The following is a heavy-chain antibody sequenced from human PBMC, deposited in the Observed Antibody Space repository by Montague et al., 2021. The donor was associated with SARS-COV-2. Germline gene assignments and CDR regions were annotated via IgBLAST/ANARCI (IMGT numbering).Heavy chain of an antibody. J-gene: IGHJ6*03. Sequence: TLSLTCTVSGDSITSKTHYWDWVRQPSWKGLEWIGRLLTSGATXFXXXXKXRLTISRDTSKNEFYLKLSSVTAADTAVYYCARDSPHFDFWRGHYGDKYYMDIWGKGTTVTVS. CDR1: GDSITSKTHY. CDR2: LLTSGAT. V-gene: IGHV4-61*02. D-gene: IGHD3-3*01. CDR3: ARDSPHFDFWRGHYGDKYYMDI.